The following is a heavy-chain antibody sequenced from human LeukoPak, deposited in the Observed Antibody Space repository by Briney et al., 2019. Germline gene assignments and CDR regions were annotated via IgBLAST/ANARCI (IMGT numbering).Heavy chain of an antibody. J-gene: IGHJ4*02. V-gene: IGHV4-30-2*01. Sequence: SETLSLTCAVSGGSISSGGYSWSWIRQPPGKGLEWIGYIYHSGSTYYNPSLKSRVTISVDRSKNQFSLKLSSVTAADTAVYFCARSPFNLYFDFWGQGTLVPVSS. CDR1: GGSISSGGYS. CDR2: IYHSGST. CDR3: ARSPFNLYFDF. D-gene: IGHD2/OR15-2a*01.